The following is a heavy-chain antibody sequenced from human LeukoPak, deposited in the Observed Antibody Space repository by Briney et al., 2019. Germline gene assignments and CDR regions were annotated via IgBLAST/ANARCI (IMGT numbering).Heavy chain of an antibody. CDR3: ARDSYGDFMFDP. Sequence: SQTLSLTCTVSGGSISSHYWSWIRQPPGKGLEWIGYIYYSGSTNYNPSLKSRVTISVDTSKNQFSLKLSSVTAADTAVYYCARDSYGDFMFDPWGQGTLVTVSS. V-gene: IGHV4-59*11. D-gene: IGHD4-17*01. J-gene: IGHJ5*02. CDR2: IYYSGST. CDR1: GGSISSHY.